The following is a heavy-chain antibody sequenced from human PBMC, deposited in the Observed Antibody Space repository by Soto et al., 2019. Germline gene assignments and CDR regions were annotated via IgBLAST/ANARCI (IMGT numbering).Heavy chain of an antibody. CDR2: VSTSGST. V-gene: IGHV4-31*03. CDR1: GDSIGGVGY. J-gene: IGHJ5*02. CDR3: AGAVVSVIVVPSHWFDP. Sequence: QVQLQQSGPGLLKPSQILSLTCTVSGDSIGGVGYWSWIRQFPGRGLERIGYVSTSGSTDYNPALNNRISLSLDTSQNQFSLKLRSVAAADTSCYYCAGAVVSVIVVPSHWFDPWGQGTLVTVSS. D-gene: IGHD6-6*01.